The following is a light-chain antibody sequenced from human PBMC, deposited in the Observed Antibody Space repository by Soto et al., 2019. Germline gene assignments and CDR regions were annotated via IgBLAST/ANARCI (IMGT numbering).Light chain of an antibody. CDR2: GNS. CDR1: SSNIGAGYD. CDR3: RYYDSSRRGDV. V-gene: IGLV1-40*01. J-gene: IGLJ1*01. Sequence: QSVLTQPPSVSGAPGQRVTISCTGSSSNIGAGYDVHWYQQLPGTAPKLLIYGNSNRPSGVPDRFSGSKSGTSASLAITGLQAAEEADYYYRYYDSSRRGDVFGTGTKVTVL.